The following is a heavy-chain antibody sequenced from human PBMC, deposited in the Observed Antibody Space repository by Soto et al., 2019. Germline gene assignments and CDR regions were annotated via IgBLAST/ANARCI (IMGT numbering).Heavy chain of an antibody. CDR2: INPNSGGT. D-gene: IGHD3-3*01. V-gene: IGHV1-2*04. J-gene: IGHJ5*02. CDR1: GYTFTGYY. Sequence: QVQLVQSGAEVKKPGASVKVSCKASGYTFTGYYMHWVRQAPGQGLEWMGWINPNSGGTNYAQKVPGWVTMARDTSISTAYMELSRLRSDETAVYYCARDKGFWSGKWFDPWCQGTLVTVSS. CDR3: ARDKGFWSGKWFDP.